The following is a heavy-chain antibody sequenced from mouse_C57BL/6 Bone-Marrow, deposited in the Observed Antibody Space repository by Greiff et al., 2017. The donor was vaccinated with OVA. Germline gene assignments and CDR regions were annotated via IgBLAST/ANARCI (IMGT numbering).Heavy chain of an antibody. D-gene: IGHD1-1*01. CDR1: GYTFTDYY. CDR2: IYPGSGNT. J-gene: IGHJ3*01. V-gene: IGHV1-76*01. CDR3: ARPLYGSSSWLAY. Sequence: VQLQQSGAELVRPGASVKLSCKASGYTFTDYYINWVKQRPGQGLEWIARIYPGSGNTYYNEKFKGKATLTAEKSSSTAYMQLSSLTSEDSAVDFGARPLYGSSSWLAYWGQGTLVTVSA.